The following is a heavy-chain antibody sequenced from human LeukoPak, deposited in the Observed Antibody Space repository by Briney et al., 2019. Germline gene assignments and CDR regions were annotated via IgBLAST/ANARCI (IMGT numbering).Heavy chain of an antibody. V-gene: IGHV4-39*01. CDR1: VGSISSSSYY. CDR3: ARQFSFDY. Sequence: SETLSDTCTDSVGSISSSSYYWGWIRQPPGKGLEWLGSIYYSGSTYYNPPLKTRVTISVDTSKNQFSLKLTSVTAADTAVYYGARQFSFDYWGKGTLVTVSA. J-gene: IGHJ4*02. CDR2: IYYSGST.